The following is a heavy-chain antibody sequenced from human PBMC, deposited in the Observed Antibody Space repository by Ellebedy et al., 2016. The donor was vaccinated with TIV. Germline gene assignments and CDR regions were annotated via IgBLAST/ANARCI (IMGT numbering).Heavy chain of an antibody. Sequence: ASVKVSCKASGYTFTSHDINWVRQATGQGLEWMGWMNPNSGNTGYTQKFQGRVTMTRNTSISTAYMELSSLRSEDTAVYYCARVSKTVADDYWGQGTLVTVSS. CDR2: MNPNSGNT. CDR3: ARVSKTVADDY. J-gene: IGHJ4*02. D-gene: IGHD6-19*01. CDR1: GYTFTSHD. V-gene: IGHV1-8*01.